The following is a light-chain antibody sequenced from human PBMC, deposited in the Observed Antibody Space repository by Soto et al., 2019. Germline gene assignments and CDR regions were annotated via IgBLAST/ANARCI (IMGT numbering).Light chain of an antibody. V-gene: IGKV3-15*01. J-gene: IGKJ1*01. Sequence: EILMTPSPATLSVSPGERATLSCRARQSVSTNLAWYQQKPGQAPRLLIYAVSTRATGIPARFSGSGSGTEFTLTINSLQSEDFAVYYCQQYNNWPPTWTFGQGTKVDIK. CDR3: QQYNNWPPTWT. CDR1: QSVSTN. CDR2: AVS.